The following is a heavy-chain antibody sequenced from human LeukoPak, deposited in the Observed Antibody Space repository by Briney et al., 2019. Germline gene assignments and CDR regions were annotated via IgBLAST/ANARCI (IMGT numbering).Heavy chain of an antibody. CDR2: FNTDGSST. J-gene: IGHJ5*02. Sequence: QPGGSLRLSCAASGFTFSNYWLHWVRQAPGPGLVWVSRFNTDGSSTSYADSVKGRFTISRDSAKNTVYLQMNSLRAEDTAVYYCARLSTVITWGQGTLVTVSS. D-gene: IGHD4-23*01. CDR1: GFTFSNYW. CDR3: ARLSTVIT. V-gene: IGHV3-74*01.